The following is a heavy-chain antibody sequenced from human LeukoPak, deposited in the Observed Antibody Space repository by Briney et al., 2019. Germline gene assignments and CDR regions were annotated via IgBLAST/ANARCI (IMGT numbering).Heavy chain of an antibody. CDR2: IYYSGST. J-gene: IGHJ4*02. CDR3: ARVLYSRSLEWERFFDY. CDR1: GGSISSSSYY. V-gene: IGHV4-39*07. D-gene: IGHD1-26*01. Sequence: SETLSLTCTVSGGSISSSSYYWGWIRQPPGKGLEWIGSIYYSGSTYYNPSLKSRVTISVDTSKNQFSLKLSSVTAADTAVYYCARVLYSRSLEWERFFDYWGQGTLVTVSS.